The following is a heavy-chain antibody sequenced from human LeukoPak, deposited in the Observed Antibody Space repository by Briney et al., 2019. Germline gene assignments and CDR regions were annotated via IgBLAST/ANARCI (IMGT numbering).Heavy chain of an antibody. J-gene: IGHJ4*02. V-gene: IGHV3-23*01. CDR2: VSYTGGMT. Sequence: GGSLRLSCAASGFPFSSYAMSWVRQAPGKGLEWVSAVSYTGGMTYYADSVKGRFTISRDNSKNTLYLQMNGLRAEDTAVYYCAKDARSDLGDHHEYFDYWGQGTLVTVSS. CDR3: AKDARSDLGDHHEYFDY. D-gene: IGHD4-17*01. CDR1: GFPFSSYA.